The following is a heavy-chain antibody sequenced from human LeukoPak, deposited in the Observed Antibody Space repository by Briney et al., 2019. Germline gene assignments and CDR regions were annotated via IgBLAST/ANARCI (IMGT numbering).Heavy chain of an antibody. Sequence: GGSLRLSCAASGFTFSSYWMHWVRQAPGKGLVWVSRINSDGSSTSYADSVKGRFTISRDNAKNTLYLQMNSLRAEDTAVYYCARVASSWYVNWFDPWGQGTLVTVSS. V-gene: IGHV3-74*01. D-gene: IGHD6-13*01. CDR2: INSDGSST. CDR3: ARVASSWYVNWFDP. CDR1: GFTFSSYW. J-gene: IGHJ5*02.